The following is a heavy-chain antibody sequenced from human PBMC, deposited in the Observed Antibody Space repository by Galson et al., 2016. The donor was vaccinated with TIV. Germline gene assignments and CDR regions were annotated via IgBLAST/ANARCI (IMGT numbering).Heavy chain of an antibody. D-gene: IGHD2-2*01. CDR3: TRVLSPAYCTSTSCPFDY. CDR2: INSDGSIR. V-gene: IGHV3-74*01. Sequence: SLRLSCAASGFTFSSYWMSWVRQAPGKGLVWVSRINSDGSIRSYVDSVKGRLSISRDNAKNTLYLQMNNLRAEDTAVYYCTRVLSPAYCTSTSCPFDYWGQGTLVTVSS. J-gene: IGHJ4*02. CDR1: GFTFSSYW.